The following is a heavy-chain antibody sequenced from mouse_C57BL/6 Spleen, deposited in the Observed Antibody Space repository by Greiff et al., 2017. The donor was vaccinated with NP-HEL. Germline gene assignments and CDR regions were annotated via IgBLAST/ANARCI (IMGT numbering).Heavy chain of an antibody. J-gene: IGHJ4*01. CDR1: GYTFTSYW. Sequence: VQLQQPGAELVMPGASVKLSCKASGYTFTSYWMHWVKQRPGQGLEWIGEIDPSDSYTNYNQKFKGKSTLTVDKSSSTAYMQLSSLTSEDSAVYYCARRRVTTTGYYYAMDYWGQGTSVTVSS. D-gene: IGHD2-2*01. CDR2: IDPSDSYT. V-gene: IGHV1-69*01. CDR3: ARRRVTTTGYYYAMDY.